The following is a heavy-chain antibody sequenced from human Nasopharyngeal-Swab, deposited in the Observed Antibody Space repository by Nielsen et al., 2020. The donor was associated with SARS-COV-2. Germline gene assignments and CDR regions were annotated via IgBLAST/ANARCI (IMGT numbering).Heavy chain of an antibody. Sequence: GESLKISCAASGFTFNTYSMTWVRQAPGKGLEWASIINGGGSLTYYADSVKGRFTISSDNSKTTLYLQMNRLRAEDTAVYYCAKGIVGYYYDSSGYKDAFDIWGQGTMVTVSS. J-gene: IGHJ3*02. V-gene: IGHV3-23*01. CDR3: AKGIVGYYYDSSGYKDAFDI. CDR2: INGGGSLT. CDR1: GFTFNTYS. D-gene: IGHD3-22*01.